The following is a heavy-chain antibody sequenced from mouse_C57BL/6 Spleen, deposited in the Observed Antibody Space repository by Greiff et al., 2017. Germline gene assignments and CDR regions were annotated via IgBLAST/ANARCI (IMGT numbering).Heavy chain of an antibody. V-gene: IGHV1-52*01. Sequence: VQLQQPGAELVRPGSSVKLSCKASGYTFTSYWMHWVKQRPIQGLEWIGNIDPSDSETHYNQKFKDKATLTVDKSSSTAYMQLSSLTSEDSAVYYSAKYYSYAMDYWGQGTSVTVSS. CDR1: GYTFTSYW. D-gene: IGHD1-1*01. CDR2: IDPSDSET. J-gene: IGHJ4*01. CDR3: AKYYSYAMDY.